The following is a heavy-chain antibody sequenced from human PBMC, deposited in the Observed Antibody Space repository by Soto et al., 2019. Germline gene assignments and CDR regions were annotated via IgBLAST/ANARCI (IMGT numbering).Heavy chain of an antibody. J-gene: IGHJ5*02. Sequence: SETLSLTCAVYGGSFSGYYWIWIRQPPGKGLEWIGEINHSGSTNYNPSLKSRVTISVDTSKNQFSLKLSSVTAADTAVYYCARVHRVGATGWFDPWGQGTLVTVSS. D-gene: IGHD1-26*01. CDR2: INHSGST. V-gene: IGHV4-34*01. CDR3: ARVHRVGATGWFDP. CDR1: GGSFSGYY.